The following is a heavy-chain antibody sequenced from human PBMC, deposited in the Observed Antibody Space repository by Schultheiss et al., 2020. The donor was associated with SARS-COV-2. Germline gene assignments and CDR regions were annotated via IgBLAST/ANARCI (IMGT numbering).Heavy chain of an antibody. CDR2: MNPNSGNT. CDR3: AREKAIAAAVYFDY. Sequence: ASVKVSCKASGYTFTSYDINWVRQATGQGLEWMGWMNPNSGNTGYAQKFQGRVTMTTDTSTSTAYMELRSLRSDDTAVYYCAREKAIAAAVYFDYWGQGTLVTVSS. V-gene: IGHV1-8*01. J-gene: IGHJ4*02. D-gene: IGHD6-13*01. CDR1: GYTFTSYD.